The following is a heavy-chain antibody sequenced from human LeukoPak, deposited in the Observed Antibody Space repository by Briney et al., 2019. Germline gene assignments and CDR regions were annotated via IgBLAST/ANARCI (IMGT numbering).Heavy chain of an antibody. CDR2: INPSGGST. Sequence: ASVKVSCKASGYTFTSYYMHWVRQAPGQGLEWMGIINPSGGSTSYAQKFQGRVTMTRDKSISTAYLQWSSLKASDTALYFCARRGSSWYGDFWGQGTLVTVSS. CDR3: ARRGSSWYGDF. V-gene: IGHV1-46*01. J-gene: IGHJ4*02. D-gene: IGHD6-13*01. CDR1: GYTFTSYY.